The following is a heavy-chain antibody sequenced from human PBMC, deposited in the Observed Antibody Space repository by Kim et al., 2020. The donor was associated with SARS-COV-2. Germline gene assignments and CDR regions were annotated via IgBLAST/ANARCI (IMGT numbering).Heavy chain of an antibody. D-gene: IGHD2-2*01. CDR3: SRQLPYYYYYGMDV. V-gene: IGHV2-5*01. J-gene: IGHJ6*02. Sequence: SPSLKSRLTITKDTSKNQVVLTMTNMDPVDTATYYCSRQLPYYYYYGMDVWGQGTTVTVSS.